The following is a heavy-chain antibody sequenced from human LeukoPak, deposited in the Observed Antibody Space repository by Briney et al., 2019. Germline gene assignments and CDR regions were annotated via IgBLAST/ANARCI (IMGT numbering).Heavy chain of an antibody. CDR2: FYPEDGET. CDR3: AIDGDYDPSGWYFDL. Sequence: GASVKVSCKVSGYTLTELSMHWVRPAPGKGLEWMGGFYPEDGETIYAQKFQGRVTMTEDTSTDTAYMELSSLRSEDTAVYYCAIDGDYDPSGWYFDLWGRGTLVTVSS. J-gene: IGHJ2*01. V-gene: IGHV1-24*01. CDR1: GYTLTELS. D-gene: IGHD4-17*01.